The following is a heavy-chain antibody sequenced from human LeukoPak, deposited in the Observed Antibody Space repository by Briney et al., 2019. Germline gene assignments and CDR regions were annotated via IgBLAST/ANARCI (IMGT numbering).Heavy chain of an antibody. CDR2: ISWNNGSI. D-gene: IGHD3-10*01. CDR3: AKVSGGGYGSGSYLDY. Sequence: PGGSLRLSCAASGFTFDDYAMHWVRQAPGKGLEWVSGISWNNGSIGYADSVKGRFTISRDNAKNSLYLQMNSLRAEDTALYYCAKVSGGGYGSGSYLDYWGQGTLVTVSS. CDR1: GFTFDDYA. V-gene: IGHV3-9*01. J-gene: IGHJ4*02.